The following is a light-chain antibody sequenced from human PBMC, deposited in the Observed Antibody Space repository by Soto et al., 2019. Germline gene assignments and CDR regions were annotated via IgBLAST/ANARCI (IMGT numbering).Light chain of an antibody. CDR1: SSDVGGYNY. J-gene: IGLJ1*01. Sequence: QSALTQPPSASGSPGQSVTISCTGTSSDVGGYNYVSWYQQNPGKVPKLMIYEVNKPPSGVPDRFSGSKSGNTASLTVSGIQAYDDADYYCTSSAGGNNVFGTGPKLTVL. V-gene: IGLV2-8*01. CDR3: TSSAGGNNV. CDR2: EVN.